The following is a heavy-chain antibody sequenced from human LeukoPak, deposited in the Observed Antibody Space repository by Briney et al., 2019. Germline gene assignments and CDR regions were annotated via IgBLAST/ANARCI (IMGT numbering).Heavy chain of an antibody. D-gene: IGHD2-15*01. CDR3: ARHGGSLDYFDS. V-gene: IGHV4-59*08. Sequence: SETLSLTCSVSTGSLSTYYWSWIRQSPGEGLEWIGYIYHGGTTSYNPSLKRRVTISVDSPKNQFFLRLTSLTAADTALYYCARHGGSLDYFDSWGPGSLVIVSS. CDR1: TGSLSTYY. CDR2: IYHGGTT. J-gene: IGHJ4*02.